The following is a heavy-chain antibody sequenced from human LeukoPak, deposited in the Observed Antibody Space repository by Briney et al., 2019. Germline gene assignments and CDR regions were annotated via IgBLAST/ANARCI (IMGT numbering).Heavy chain of an antibody. J-gene: IGHJ3*02. Sequence: GVSLRLSCAASGFAFGDSWMTWIRQAPGKGLEWVAFIKGDGSAKKYVDSVKGRFTISRDNAKNSLFLQMNSLRAEDTAVYYCARDRGWIQHDIWGQGTMVTVSS. D-gene: IGHD5-18*01. CDR1: GFAFGDSW. V-gene: IGHV3-7*01. CDR2: IKGDGSAK. CDR3: ARDRGWIQHDI.